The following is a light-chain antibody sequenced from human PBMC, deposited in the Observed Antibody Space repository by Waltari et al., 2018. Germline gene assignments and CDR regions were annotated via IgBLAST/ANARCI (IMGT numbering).Light chain of an antibody. CDR3: QQYNDLYS. CDR1: RRVGGW. V-gene: IGKV1-5*01. J-gene: IGKJ2*01. Sequence: DIQITQSPSALSASVGDTVTITCRTSRRVGGWMAWFQQKPDKAPRLLIYEASSLAGGVPSRFSGSGSATEFTLTISGLQPDDVATYYCQQYNDLYSFGRGTKLEI. CDR2: EAS.